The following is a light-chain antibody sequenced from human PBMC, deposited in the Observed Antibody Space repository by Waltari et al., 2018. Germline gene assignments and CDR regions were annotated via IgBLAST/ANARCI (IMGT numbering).Light chain of an antibody. J-gene: IGKJ1*01. CDR3: QQYYTILRT. CDR1: QSVLYSSNNKNF. CDR2: WAS. V-gene: IGKV4-1*01. Sequence: DIVMTQSQDSLAVSLGERDTIHCKSSQSVLYSSNNKNFLAWYQQKPRQPPRLLIYWASTRESGVPDRFSGSVSGTNFTLTINSLQAEDVAVYYCQQYYTILRTFGQGTKVEIK.